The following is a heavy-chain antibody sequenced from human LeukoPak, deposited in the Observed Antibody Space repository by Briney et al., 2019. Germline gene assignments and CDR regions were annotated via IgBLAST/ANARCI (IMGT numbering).Heavy chain of an antibody. V-gene: IGHV4-34*01. Sequence: SETLSLTCAVYGGSFSGYYWSWIRQPPGKGLEWIGEINHSGSTNYNPSLKSRVTVSVDTSKNQFSLKLSSVTAADTAVYYCARGSDYYDGSGYYPTKDLDYWGQGTLVTVSS. CDR2: INHSGST. J-gene: IGHJ4*02. CDR1: GGSFSGYY. D-gene: IGHD3-22*01. CDR3: ARGSDYYDGSGYYPTKDLDY.